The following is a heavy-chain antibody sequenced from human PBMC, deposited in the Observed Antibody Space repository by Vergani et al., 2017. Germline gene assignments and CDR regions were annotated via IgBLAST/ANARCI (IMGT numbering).Heavy chain of an antibody. Sequence: QVQLQESGPGLVKPSETLSLTCAVSGYSISSGYYWGWIRQPPGKGLEWIGSIYHSGSTYYNPSLKSRVTISVDTSKNQFSLKLSSVTAADTAVYYCAREYYGGNFDPFVYWGQGTLVTVSS. J-gene: IGHJ4*02. CDR1: GYSISSGYY. D-gene: IGHD4-23*01. V-gene: IGHV4-38-2*01. CDR2: IYHSGST. CDR3: AREYYGGNFDPFVY.